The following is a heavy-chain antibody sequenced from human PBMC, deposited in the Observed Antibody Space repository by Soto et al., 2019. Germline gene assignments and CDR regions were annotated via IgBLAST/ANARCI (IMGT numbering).Heavy chain of an antibody. J-gene: IGHJ4*02. Sequence: LSLTCTVSGGSISSSSYYWGWIRQPPGKGLEWIGSIYYSGSTYYNPSLKSRVTISVDTSKNQFSLKLSSVTAADTAVYYSARQTVGGFLEWLSFDYWGQGTLVTVS. CDR3: ARQTVGGFLEWLSFDY. CDR1: GGSISSSSYY. V-gene: IGHV4-39*01. CDR2: IYYSGST. D-gene: IGHD3-3*01.